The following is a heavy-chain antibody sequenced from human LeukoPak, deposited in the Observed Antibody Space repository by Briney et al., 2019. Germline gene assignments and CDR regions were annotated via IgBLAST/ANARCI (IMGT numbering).Heavy chain of an antibody. Sequence: GGSLRLSCAASGFTFSDYYMSWIRQAPGKGLEWVSYISSSGSTIYYADSVKGRFTISRDNAKNSLYLQMNSLRAGDTAVYYCARDGKAVAVAFDIWGQGTMVTVSS. CDR2: ISSSGSTI. CDR1: GFTFSDYY. CDR3: ARDGKAVAVAFDI. D-gene: IGHD6-19*01. J-gene: IGHJ3*02. V-gene: IGHV3-11*04.